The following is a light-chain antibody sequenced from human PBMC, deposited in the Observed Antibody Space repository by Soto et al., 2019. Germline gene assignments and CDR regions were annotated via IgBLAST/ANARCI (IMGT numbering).Light chain of an antibody. Sequence: QSALTQPPSASGTPGQRVTISCSGSSSNVGGNPVNWYQHVPTTAPKLLIYTNTQRPSGVPDRFSGSKSGTSASLAISGLQSEDEADYYCASWDDGLNGPVFGTGTKVTVL. CDR2: TNT. V-gene: IGLV1-44*01. J-gene: IGLJ1*01. CDR3: ASWDDGLNGPV. CDR1: SSNVGGNP.